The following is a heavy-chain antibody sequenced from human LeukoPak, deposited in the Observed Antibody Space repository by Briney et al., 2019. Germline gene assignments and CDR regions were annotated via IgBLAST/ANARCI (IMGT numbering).Heavy chain of an antibody. J-gene: IGHJ5*02. V-gene: IGHV3-48*01. CDR2: ISSSSCTI. Sequence: GGSLRLSCAASGFTFSSYWMSWVRQAPGKGLEWVSYISSSSCTIYYADSVKGRFTISRDNAKNSLYLQMNSLRAEDTAVYYCASFSYCSGGSCYSEPWGQGTLVTVSS. CDR1: GFTFSSYW. D-gene: IGHD2-15*01. CDR3: ASFSYCSGGSCYSEP.